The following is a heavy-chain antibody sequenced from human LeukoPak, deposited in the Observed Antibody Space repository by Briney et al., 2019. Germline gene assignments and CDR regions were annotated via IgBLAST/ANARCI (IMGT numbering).Heavy chain of an antibody. J-gene: IGHJ3*01. CDR1: GGSISRGAFF. V-gene: IGHV4-31*11. D-gene: IGHD3-22*01. CDR3: ASSIVVGPLGHDAFDV. Sequence: SETLSLTCAVSGGSISRGAFFWSWLRQHPGKGLEWIGYIYYGGSTYYNPSLQSRLTPSVDSSKNQFSLNLSSVTAADTAVYYCASSIVVGPLGHDAFDVWGQGTMVTVSS. CDR2: IYYGGST.